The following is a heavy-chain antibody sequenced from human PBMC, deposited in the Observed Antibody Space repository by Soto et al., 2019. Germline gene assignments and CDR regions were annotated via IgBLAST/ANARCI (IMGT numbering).Heavy chain of an antibody. CDR1: GFTFSSYS. J-gene: IGHJ4*02. CDR3: ARDSRIAARPFDY. D-gene: IGHD6-6*01. Sequence: EVQLVESGGGLVKPGGSLRLSCAASGFTFSSYSMNWVRQAPGKGLEWVSSISSSSSYIYYADSVKGRFTISRDNAKNSLYLQMNSLSAEDTAVYYCARDSRIAARPFDYWGQGTLVTVSS. V-gene: IGHV3-21*01. CDR2: ISSSSSYI.